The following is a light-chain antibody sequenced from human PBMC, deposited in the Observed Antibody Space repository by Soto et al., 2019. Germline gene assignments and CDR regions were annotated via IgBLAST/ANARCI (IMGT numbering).Light chain of an antibody. Sequence: EIVLTQSPGTLSSSPGERATLSCRASQSVSSSYLAWYQQKPGQAPSLLIYDASSRATGIPDRFSGSGSGTDFTLTISRLEPEDFAVYYCQQYDSSPRTFGQGTKVEI. CDR3: QQYDSSPRT. J-gene: IGKJ1*01. CDR1: QSVSSSY. V-gene: IGKV3-20*01. CDR2: DAS.